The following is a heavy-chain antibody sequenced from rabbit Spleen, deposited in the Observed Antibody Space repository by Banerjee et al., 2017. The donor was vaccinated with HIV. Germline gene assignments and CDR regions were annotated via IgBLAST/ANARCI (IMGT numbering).Heavy chain of an antibody. V-gene: IGHV1S45*01. CDR1: GFTISGYW. CDR3: ARETSSGWGVLSYYFNL. D-gene: IGHD4-1*01. J-gene: IGHJ4*01. Sequence: QEQLMESGGGLVQPGGSLKLSCKAFGFTISGYWMNWVRQAPGKGLEWIACIYAGSSGDTYYANWAKGRFTISKTSSTTVTLQMTSLTAADTATYFCARETSSGWGVLSYYFNLWGPGTLVTVS. CDR2: IYAGSSGDT.